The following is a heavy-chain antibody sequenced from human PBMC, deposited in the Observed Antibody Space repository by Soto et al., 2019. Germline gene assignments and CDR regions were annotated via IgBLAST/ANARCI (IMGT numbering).Heavy chain of an antibody. CDR2: ISSSSSYI. CDR1: GFTFSSYS. Sequence: PGGSLRLSCAASGFTFSSYSMNWVRQAPGKGLEWVSSISSSSSYIYCADSVKGRFTISRDNAKNSLYLQMNSLRAEDTAVYYCARDDYSNYLSYYYYGMDVWGQGTTVTVS. CDR3: ARDDYSNYLSYYYYGMDV. V-gene: IGHV3-21*01. D-gene: IGHD4-4*01. J-gene: IGHJ6*02.